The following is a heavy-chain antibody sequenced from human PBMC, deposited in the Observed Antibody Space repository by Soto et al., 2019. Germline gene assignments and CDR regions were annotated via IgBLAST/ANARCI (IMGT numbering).Heavy chain of an antibody. CDR2: FDPEDGET. CDR3: ATKRNYPDAFDI. CDR1: GYTLTELS. Sequence: ASVKVSCKVSGYTLTELSMHWVRQTPGKGLEWMGGFDPEDGETIYAQKFQGRVTMTEDTSTDTAYMELSSLRSEDTAVYYCATKRNYPDAFDIWGQGTMVTVSS. J-gene: IGHJ3*02. D-gene: IGHD3-10*01. V-gene: IGHV1-24*01.